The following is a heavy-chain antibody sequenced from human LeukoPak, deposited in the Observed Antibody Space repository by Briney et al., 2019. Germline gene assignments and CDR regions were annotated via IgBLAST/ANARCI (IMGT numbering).Heavy chain of an antibody. V-gene: IGHV3-15*01. CDR2: IKSKTDGGTT. J-gene: IGHJ6*03. CDR3: TTESPRWLGYYYYYMDV. CDR1: GFTFSNAW. D-gene: IGHD3-22*01. Sequence: GGSLRLSCAASGFTFSNAWMSWVRQAPGKGLEWVGRIKSKTDGGTTDYAAPVKGRFTISRDDSKNTLYLQMNSLKTEDTAVYYCTTESPRWLGYYYYYMDVWGKGTTVTVSS.